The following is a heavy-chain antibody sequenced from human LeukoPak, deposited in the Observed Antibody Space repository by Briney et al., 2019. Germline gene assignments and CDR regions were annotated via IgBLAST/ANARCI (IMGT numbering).Heavy chain of an antibody. CDR3: ARELCGGDCYTDY. CDR2: IGDSGGST. CDR1: GFTFSSYA. V-gene: IGHV3-23*01. D-gene: IGHD2-21*02. Sequence: TGGSLRLSCAASGFTFSSYAMSWVRQAPGEGLEWVSAIGDSGGSTYYADSVKGRFTISRDNSKNTLYLQMNSLRAEDTAVYYCARELCGGDCYTDYWGQGTLVTVSS. J-gene: IGHJ4*02.